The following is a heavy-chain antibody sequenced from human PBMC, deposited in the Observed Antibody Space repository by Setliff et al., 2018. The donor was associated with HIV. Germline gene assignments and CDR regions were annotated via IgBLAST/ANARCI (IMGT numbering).Heavy chain of an antibody. J-gene: IGHJ6*02. CDR3: ARDLGYFYGKSGANGMDL. D-gene: IGHD3-9*01. Sequence: GESLRLSCAASGMTFDSHEMYWVRQAPGKGLEWVSYISRDGDVIYYADSVKGRFTISRDNAKNSLYLQMKSLRVEDTAVYYCARDLGYFYGKSGANGMDLWGQGTTVTVSS. V-gene: IGHV3-48*03. CDR1: GMTFDSHE. CDR2: ISRDGDVI.